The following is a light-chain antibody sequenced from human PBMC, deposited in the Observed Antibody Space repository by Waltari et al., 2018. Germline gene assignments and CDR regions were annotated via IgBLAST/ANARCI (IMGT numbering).Light chain of an antibody. Sequence: DIQMTQSPSSLSASVGDRVTITCRASQGIRNYLAWYQQKPGKVPKLLIHTASTLQSGVPSRFGGSGSGTDFTLTISSLQPEDVATYYCQKSDSAPPFTFGPWTKVDI. J-gene: IGKJ3*01. CDR1: QGIRNY. CDR3: QKSDSAPPFT. CDR2: TAS. V-gene: IGKV1-27*01.